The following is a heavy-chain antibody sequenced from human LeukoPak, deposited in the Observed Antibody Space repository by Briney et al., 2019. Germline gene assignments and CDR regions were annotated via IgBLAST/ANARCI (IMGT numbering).Heavy chain of an antibody. V-gene: IGHV3-7*04. CDR2: IKQDGSKK. Sequence: GGSLRLSCAASGFTFSSHWMHWVRQAPGKGLEWVANIKQDGSKKSYVDSVKGRFTISRDNAKNSLYLQMNSLRAEDTAIYYCTRVGYIDEGIDYWGQGTLVTVSS. D-gene: IGHD5-24*01. CDR3: TRVGYIDEGIDY. J-gene: IGHJ4*02. CDR1: GFTFSSHW.